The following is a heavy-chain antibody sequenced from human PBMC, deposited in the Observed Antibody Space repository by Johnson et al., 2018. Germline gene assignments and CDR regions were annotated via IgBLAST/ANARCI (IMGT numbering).Heavy chain of an antibody. CDR3: ARDISPRNGPYYYALDV. J-gene: IGHJ6*02. CDR2: IWYYGSNK. CDR1: GFSFSTHG. D-gene: IGHD1-14*01. Sequence: QVQLVESGGGVVQPGRSLRLSCAASGFSFSTHGMHWVRQAPGKGLEWVAVIWYYGSNKYYADSVKGRFTISRDNAKNTLYLQMNSLRVEDTALYYCARDISPRNGPYYYALDVWGQGTTVTVSS. V-gene: IGHV3-33*01.